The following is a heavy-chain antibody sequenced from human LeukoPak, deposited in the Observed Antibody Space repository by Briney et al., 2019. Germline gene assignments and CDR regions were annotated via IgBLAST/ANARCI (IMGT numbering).Heavy chain of an antibody. D-gene: IGHD2-2*01. V-gene: IGHV1-69*05. CDR3: SRSNIVVVPAATYYYYMDV. Sequence: GASVKVSCKASGGTFSSYAISWVRQAPGQGLEWMGRIIPIFGTANYAQKFQGRVTITTDESTSTAYMELSSLRSGDTAVYYCSRSNIVVVPAATYYYYMDVWGKGTTVTVSS. J-gene: IGHJ6*03. CDR1: GGTFSSYA. CDR2: IIPIFGTA.